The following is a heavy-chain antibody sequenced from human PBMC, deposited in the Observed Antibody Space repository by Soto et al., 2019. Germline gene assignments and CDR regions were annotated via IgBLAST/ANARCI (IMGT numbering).Heavy chain of an antibody. Sequence: GSLRLSCAASGXTFSSSWMHWVRQAPGKGLELVAVISYDGSKKFYADSVKGRFTISRDNFSNTLYLQMNSLRAEDKAVYYCAKEFHSWNYFDYWGQGTLVTVSS. D-gene: IGHD1-20*01. CDR2: ISYDGSKK. J-gene: IGHJ4*02. V-gene: IGHV3-30*18. CDR3: AKEFHSWNYFDY. CDR1: GXTFSSSW.